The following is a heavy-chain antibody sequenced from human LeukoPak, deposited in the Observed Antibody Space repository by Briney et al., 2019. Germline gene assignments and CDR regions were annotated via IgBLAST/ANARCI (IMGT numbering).Heavy chain of an antibody. V-gene: IGHV3-23*01. J-gene: IGHJ4*02. CDR2: ISGSGGST. Sequence: GRSLRLSCAASGFTFRNYGMHWVRQAPGKGLEWVSGISGSGGSTYDADSVKGRFTTSRDNPKNTLYLQMNSLRIDDTAVYYCAKGNRFGSGSYSEYWGQGTLVTVSS. D-gene: IGHD3-10*01. CDR3: AKGNRFGSGSYSEY. CDR1: GFTFRNYG.